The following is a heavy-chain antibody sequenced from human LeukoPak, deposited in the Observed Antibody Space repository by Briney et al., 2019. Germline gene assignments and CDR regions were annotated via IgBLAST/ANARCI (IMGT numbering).Heavy chain of an antibody. CDR1: EYTLTELH. J-gene: IGHJ4*02. Sequence: ASVKVSCKVPEYTLTELHMYWVRQTPGKGLEWMGGFGPDDSDTIYAQNFQGRVTMTEDTSTDTAYMELSSLKSDDTAVYYCAADRKIVGTTGAYVFWGQGTLVTVSS. CDR3: AADRKIVGTTGAYVF. CDR2: FGPDDSDT. V-gene: IGHV1-24*01. D-gene: IGHD1-1*01.